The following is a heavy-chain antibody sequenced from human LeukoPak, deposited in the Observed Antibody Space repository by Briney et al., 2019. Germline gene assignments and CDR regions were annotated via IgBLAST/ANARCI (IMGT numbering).Heavy chain of an antibody. J-gene: IGHJ4*02. CDR3: AREADPTTFGVTIDY. V-gene: IGHV3-21*06. CDR2: VSAKSSFI. D-gene: IGHD3-3*01. CDR1: GFSFSDHT. Sequence: PGGSLRLSCVASGFSFSDHTMTWVRRTPGKGLEWVASVSAKSSFIYYGDSLRDRFTISRDNSKNALYLQMNSLRVDDSSMYYCAREADPTTFGVTIDYWGQGILVAVSS.